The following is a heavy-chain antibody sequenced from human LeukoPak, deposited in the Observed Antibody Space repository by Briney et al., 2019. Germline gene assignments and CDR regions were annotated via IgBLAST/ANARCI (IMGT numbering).Heavy chain of an antibody. CDR1: GFTFSSYS. D-gene: IGHD3-10*01. CDR3: ARDPKLWFGELSPSYFDY. CDR2: ISSSSSYI. J-gene: IGHJ4*02. Sequence: GGSLRLSCAASGFTFSSYSMNWVRQAPGKGLEWVSSISSSSSYIYYADSVKGRFTISRANAKNSLYLQMNSLRAEDTAVYYCARDPKLWFGELSPSYFDYWGQGTLVTVSS. V-gene: IGHV3-21*01.